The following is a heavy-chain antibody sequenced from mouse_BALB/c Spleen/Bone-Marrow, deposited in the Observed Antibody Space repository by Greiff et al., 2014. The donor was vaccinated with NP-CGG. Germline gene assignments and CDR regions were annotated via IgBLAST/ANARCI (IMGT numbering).Heavy chain of an antibody. CDR1: GHTFTSYW. V-gene: IGHV1-7*01. Sequence: QVQLQQSGAELAKPGASVKMSCKASGHTFTSYWMHWVKQRPGQGLEWIGYINPSTGYTDYNQKFNDKATLTADKSSSTAYMQLSSLASKDPAVYYCARGNPLYAMDYWGQGTSVTVSS. D-gene: IGHD2-1*01. CDR2: INPSTGYT. J-gene: IGHJ4*01. CDR3: ARGNPLYAMDY.